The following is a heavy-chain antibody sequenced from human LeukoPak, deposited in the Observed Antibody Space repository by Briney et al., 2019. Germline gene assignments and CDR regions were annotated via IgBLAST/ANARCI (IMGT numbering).Heavy chain of an antibody. D-gene: IGHD6-13*01. CDR2: IYYSGTT. CDR3: ARGVYIAAAQYGY. CDR1: GGSVSSYY. J-gene: IGHJ4*02. V-gene: IGHV4-59*02. Sequence: SETLSLTCTVSGGSVSSYYWSWIWQPPGKGLEWIGYIYYSGTTNYNPSLKSRVTISVDTSKNQFSLKLSSVTAADTAVYYCARGVYIAAAQYGYWGQGTLVTVSS.